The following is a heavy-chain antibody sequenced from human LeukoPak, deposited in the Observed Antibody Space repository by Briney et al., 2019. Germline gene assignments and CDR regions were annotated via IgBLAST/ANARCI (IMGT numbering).Heavy chain of an antibody. CDR1: GFTFSRYA. V-gene: IGHV3-23*01. CDR2: ISGGGIST. J-gene: IGHJ4*02. D-gene: IGHD6-19*01. Sequence: GGSLRLSCAASGFTFSRYAMSWVRQAPGKGLEWVSAISGGGISTYYADSVKGRFTISRDNSKNTLYLQMNSLRAEDTAVYYCAKTTTGYSSGRFPGWPVDYWGQGTLVTVSS. CDR3: AKTTTGYSSGRFPGWPVDY.